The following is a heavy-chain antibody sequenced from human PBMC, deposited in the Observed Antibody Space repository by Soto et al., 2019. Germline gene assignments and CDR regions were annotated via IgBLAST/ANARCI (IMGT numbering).Heavy chain of an antibody. CDR3: ARENNVLPGGYFXY. V-gene: IGHV4-30-2*01. D-gene: IGHD3-10*01. J-gene: IGHJ4*02. Sequence: SETLSLTCAVSGGSISSGGYSWSWIRQPPGKGLEWIGYIYHSGSTYYNPSLKSRVTISVDRSKNQFSLKLSSVTAADTAVYYCARENNVLPGGYFXYWGQGTLVXVSS. CDR1: GGSISSGGYS. CDR2: IYHSGST.